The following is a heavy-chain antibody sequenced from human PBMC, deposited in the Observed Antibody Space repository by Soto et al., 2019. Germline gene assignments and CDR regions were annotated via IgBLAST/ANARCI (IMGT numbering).Heavy chain of an antibody. J-gene: IGHJ4*02. CDR3: ASEVSSGWYLFDY. V-gene: IGHV4-39*01. Sequence: QLQLQESGPGLVKPSETLSLTCTVSGGSISSSSYYWGWIRQPPGMGLEWIGSIYYSGSTYYNPSLKSRVTISVDTSKNQFSLKLSSVTAADTAVYYCASEVSSGWYLFDYWGQGTLVTVSS. CDR1: GGSISSSSYY. CDR2: IYYSGST. D-gene: IGHD6-19*01.